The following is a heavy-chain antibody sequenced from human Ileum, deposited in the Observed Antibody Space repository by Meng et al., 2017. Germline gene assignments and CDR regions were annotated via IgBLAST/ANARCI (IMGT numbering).Heavy chain of an antibody. CDR2: INHGGNT. J-gene: IGHJ4*02. V-gene: IGHV4-34*01. CDR1: GGSLTDYY. Sequence: QVQLQQWGAGLLKPSETLSLTCAVYGGSLTDYYWSWIRQTPGKGLEWIGEINHGGNTNYNPSLKSRVTISIDTSRDQFSLKLTSVTAADTAVYYCAHIFDSWGQGTLVTVSS. CDR3: AHIFDS.